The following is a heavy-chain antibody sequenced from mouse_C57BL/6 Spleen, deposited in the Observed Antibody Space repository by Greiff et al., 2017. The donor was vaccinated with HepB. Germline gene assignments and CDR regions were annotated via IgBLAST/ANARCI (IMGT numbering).Heavy chain of an antibody. D-gene: IGHD1-1*01. V-gene: IGHV1-9*01. J-gene: IGHJ3*01. CDR2: ILPGSGST. Sequence: VQLQQSGAELMKPGASVKLSCKATGYTFTGYWIEWVKQRPGHGLEWIGEILPGSGSTNYNEKFKGKATFTADTSSNTAYMQLSSLTTEDSAIYYCARLDYYGSSYLAWFAYWGQGTLVTVSA. CDR1: GYTFTGYW. CDR3: ARLDYYGSSYLAWFAY.